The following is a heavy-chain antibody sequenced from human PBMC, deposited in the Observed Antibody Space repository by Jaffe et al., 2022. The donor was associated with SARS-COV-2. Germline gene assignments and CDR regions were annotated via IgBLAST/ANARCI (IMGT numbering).Heavy chain of an antibody. CDR2: ISSSSSTI. Sequence: EVQLVESGGGLVQPGGSLRLSCAASGFTFSSYSMNWVRQAPGKGLEWVSYISSSSSTIYYADSVKGRFTISRDNAKNSLYLQMNSLRDEDTAVYYCARVPAPRWIVVVNYYFDYWGQGTLVTVSS. CDR1: GFTFSSYS. V-gene: IGHV3-48*02. CDR3: ARVPAPRWIVVVNYYFDY. D-gene: IGHD3-22*01. J-gene: IGHJ4*02.